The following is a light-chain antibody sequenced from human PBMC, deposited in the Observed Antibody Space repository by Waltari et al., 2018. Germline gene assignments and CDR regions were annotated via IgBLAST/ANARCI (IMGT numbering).Light chain of an antibody. V-gene: IGLV2-23*02. J-gene: IGLJ2*01. CDR3: CSYAGSGSSVV. Sequence: QSALTQPASVSGSPGQSITISCTGTSSDVGNYNLVSWYQKHPGKAPKLIISEVSQRPSWVSNRFSCSKSGTTASLTISGLQAEDEADFYCCSYAGSGSSVVFGGGTKLTVL. CDR1: SSDVGNYNL. CDR2: EVS.